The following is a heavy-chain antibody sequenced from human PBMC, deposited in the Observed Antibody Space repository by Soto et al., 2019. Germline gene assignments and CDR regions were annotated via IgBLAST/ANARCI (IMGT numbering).Heavy chain of an antibody. CDR3: AREGVGYCSSTSCYGMDV. Sequence: GGSLRLSCAASGFTFSSYSMNWVRQAPGKGLEWVSYISSSSSTIYYADSVKGRFTISRDNSKNTLYLQMNSLRAEDTAVYYCAREGVGYCSSTSCYGMDVWGQGTTVTVSS. CDR1: GFTFSSYS. V-gene: IGHV3-48*01. CDR2: ISSSSSTI. J-gene: IGHJ6*02. D-gene: IGHD2-2*01.